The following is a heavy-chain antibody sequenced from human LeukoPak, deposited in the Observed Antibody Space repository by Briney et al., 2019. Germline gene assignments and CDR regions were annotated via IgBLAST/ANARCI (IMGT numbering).Heavy chain of an antibody. D-gene: IGHD1-26*01. Sequence: ASVKVSCKASGYTLTSYDIKWVRQATGQGLEWMGWMNPNSGNTGYAQKFQGRVTMTRNTSISTAYMELSSLRSEDTAVYYCARGPLGVGATGDNFGDIWGQGTMVTVSS. CDR2: MNPNSGNT. CDR1: GYTLTSYD. CDR3: ARGPLGVGATGDNFGDI. V-gene: IGHV1-8*01. J-gene: IGHJ3*02.